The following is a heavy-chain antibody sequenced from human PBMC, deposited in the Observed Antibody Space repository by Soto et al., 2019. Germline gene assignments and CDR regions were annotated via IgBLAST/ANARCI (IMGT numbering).Heavy chain of an antibody. CDR2: ISAYNGNT. V-gene: IGHV1-18*01. CDR3: ARGERFLEWHWGN. J-gene: IGHJ4*02. Sequence: ASVKVCCKASGCTFTSYGISWVRQAPGQGLEWMGWISAYNGNTNYAQRPQGRVTMTTDTSTSTAYMELRSLRSDDTAVYYCARGERFLEWHWGNWGQGTLVTVSS. D-gene: IGHD3-3*01. CDR1: GCTFTSYG.